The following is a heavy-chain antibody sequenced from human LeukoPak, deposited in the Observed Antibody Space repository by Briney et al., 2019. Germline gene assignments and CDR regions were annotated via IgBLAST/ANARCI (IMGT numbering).Heavy chain of an antibody. CDR3: ARVKGDAFDI. CDR2: IKQDGSEQ. J-gene: IGHJ3*02. V-gene: IGHV3-7*04. Sequence: GSLRLSCVASGFSSSSDCTTSGRPAPGEGLEWVATIKQDGSEQYYVDSVRGRFTISRDNANHSLYLQMNSLRAEDTGVYYCARVKGDAFDIWGQGTMVTVSS. CDR1: GFSSSSDC.